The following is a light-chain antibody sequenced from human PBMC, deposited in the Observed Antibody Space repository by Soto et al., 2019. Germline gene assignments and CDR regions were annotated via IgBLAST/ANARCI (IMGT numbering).Light chain of an antibody. V-gene: IGKV3-20*01. Sequence: EIVLTPSAATLSVSPGERATLSCRASQSVSSSYLAWYQQKPGQAPRLLIYDASSRATGIPDRFSGSGSGTDFTLTISRLEPEDFAVYFCQQYGSSPYTFGQGTKVDIK. CDR1: QSVSSSY. J-gene: IGKJ2*01. CDR3: QQYGSSPYT. CDR2: DAS.